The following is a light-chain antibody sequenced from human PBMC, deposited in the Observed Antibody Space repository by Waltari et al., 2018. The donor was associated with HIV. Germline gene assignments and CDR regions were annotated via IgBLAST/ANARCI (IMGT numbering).Light chain of an antibody. V-gene: IGLV1-44*01. Sequence: QSVLTQPPSASGTPGQRVTISCSGSSSNIGSNTVNWYQQLPGTAPKPLIYTNSPRPSGVPDRFSGSKSGTSASLAISGLQSEDEADYYCAAWDDSLNGRAVFGGGTHLTVL. J-gene: IGLJ7*01. CDR2: TNS. CDR1: SSNIGSNT. CDR3: AAWDDSLNGRAV.